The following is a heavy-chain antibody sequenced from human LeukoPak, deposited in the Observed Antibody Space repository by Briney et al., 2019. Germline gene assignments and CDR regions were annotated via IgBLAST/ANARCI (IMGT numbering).Heavy chain of an antibody. J-gene: IGHJ4*02. D-gene: IGHD3-10*01. CDR3: ARHYYGSGSVDY. CDR2: ISSSSSSI. V-gene: IGHV3-48*02. CDR1: GFTFSSYS. Sequence: GPLRLSCAASGFTFSSYSMNWVRQAPGKGLEWISYISSSSSSIHYADSVKGRFTVSRDNAKNSVYLQMNSLRDEDTAVYYCARHYYGSGSVDYWGQGSLVTVCS.